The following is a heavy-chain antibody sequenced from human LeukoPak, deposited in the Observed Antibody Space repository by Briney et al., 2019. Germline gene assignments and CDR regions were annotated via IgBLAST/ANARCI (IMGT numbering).Heavy chain of an antibody. V-gene: IGHV4-59*12. CDR1: GGSISSYY. D-gene: IGHD1-26*01. CDR3: ASLKVGATDY. Sequence: PSETLSLTCTVSGGSISSYYWSWIRQPPGKGLEWIGYIYYSGSTNYNPSLKSRVTISVDTSKNQFSLKLSSVTAADTAVYYCASLKVGATDYWGQGTLVTVSS. CDR2: IYYSGST. J-gene: IGHJ4*02.